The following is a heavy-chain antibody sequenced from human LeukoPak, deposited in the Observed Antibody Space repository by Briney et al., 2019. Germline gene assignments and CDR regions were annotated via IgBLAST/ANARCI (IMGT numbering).Heavy chain of an antibody. J-gene: IGHJ5*02. Sequence: PGGSLRLSCAASGFTFSSYSMNWVRQAPGKGLEWVSYISSSSSTIYYADSVKGRFTISRDNAKNSLYLQMNSLRAEDTAVYYCARGRGYCSSTSCYPSSVDHWGQGTLVTVSS. D-gene: IGHD2-2*01. CDR2: ISSSSSTI. CDR3: ARGRGYCSSTSCYPSSVDH. CDR1: GFTFSSYS. V-gene: IGHV3-48*01.